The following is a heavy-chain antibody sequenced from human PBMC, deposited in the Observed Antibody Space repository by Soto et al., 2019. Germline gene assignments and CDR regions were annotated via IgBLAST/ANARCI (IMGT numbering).Heavy chain of an antibody. CDR3: ARDGVRAFGRDTAMVTYFDY. Sequence: QVQLVQSGAEVKKPGSSVKVSCKASGGTFSSYAISWVRQAPGQGLEWMGGIIPIFGTANYAQKFQGRVTITADESTSTAYMELSSLRSEDTAVYYCARDGVRAFGRDTAMVTYFDYWGQGNLVTVSS. J-gene: IGHJ4*02. D-gene: IGHD5-18*01. CDR1: GGTFSSYA. V-gene: IGHV1-69*01. CDR2: IIPIFGTA.